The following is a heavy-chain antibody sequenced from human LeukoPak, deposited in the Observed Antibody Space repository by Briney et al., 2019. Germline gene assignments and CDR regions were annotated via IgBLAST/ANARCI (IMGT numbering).Heavy chain of an antibody. CDR2: ITGSGGST. J-gene: IGHJ4*02. D-gene: IGHD6-19*01. CDR1: GFTFSNYA. CDR3: AKDQQWDNPHYYDY. Sequence: GGSLRLSCAASGFTFSNYAMSWVRQAPGKGLEWVSTITGSGGSTYYADSVKGRFTISRDNAKNTLYLQMNSLTAEDTAVYYCAKDQQWDNPHYYDYWGQGALVTVSS. V-gene: IGHV3-23*01.